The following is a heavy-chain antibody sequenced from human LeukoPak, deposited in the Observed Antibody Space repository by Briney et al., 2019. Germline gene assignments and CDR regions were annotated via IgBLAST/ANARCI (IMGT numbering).Heavy chain of an antibody. CDR1: GGTFRSFA. V-gene: IGHV1-2*02. J-gene: IGHJ5*02. D-gene: IGHD2-15*01. CDR2: INPNSGGT. CDR3: ARGYCTGGSCSGAWFDP. Sequence: GASVKVSCKASGGTFRSFAISWVRQAPGQGLEWMGWINPNSGGTNYAQKFQGRVTMTRDTSISTAYIELNSLRSDDTAVYYCARGYCTGGSCSGAWFDPWGQGTLVTVSS.